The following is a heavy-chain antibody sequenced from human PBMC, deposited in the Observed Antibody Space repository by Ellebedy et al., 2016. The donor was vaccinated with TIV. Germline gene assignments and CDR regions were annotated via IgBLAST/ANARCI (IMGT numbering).Heavy chain of an antibody. CDR2: IYSSGST. CDR3: VRYYGDYFGWFDP. D-gene: IGHD4-17*01. V-gene: IGHV4-31*03. CDR1: GGSISSGDYY. Sequence: SETLSLTCTVSGGSISSGDYYWSWIRQHPGKGLEWTGHIYSSGSTYYNPSLKSRLTISRDTSENHFSLRLSSVTAADTAIYYCVRYYGDYFGWFDPWGQGTLVTVSS. J-gene: IGHJ5*02.